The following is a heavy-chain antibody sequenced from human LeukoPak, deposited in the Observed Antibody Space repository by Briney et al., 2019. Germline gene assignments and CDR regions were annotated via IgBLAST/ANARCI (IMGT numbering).Heavy chain of an antibody. V-gene: IGHV3-11*04. CDR2: ISSSGSTI. D-gene: IGHD2-15*01. CDR1: GFTFSDYY. Sequence: PGGSLRLSCAASGFTFSDYYMSWIRQAPGKGLEWVSCISSSGSTIYYADSVKGRFTISRDNSKNTLYLQMSSLRVEDTAMYYCAKGAQDCSGRGCYSSYFDFWGQGTLVTVSS. J-gene: IGHJ4*02. CDR3: AKGAQDCSGRGCYSSYFDF.